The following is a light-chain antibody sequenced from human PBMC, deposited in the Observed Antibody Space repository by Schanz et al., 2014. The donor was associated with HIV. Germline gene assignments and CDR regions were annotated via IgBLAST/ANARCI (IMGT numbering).Light chain of an antibody. J-gene: IGLJ2*01. Sequence: QSVLTQPPSTSGAPGQRVTISCSGGSSNIGSEPVNWYQQLPGTAPRLLIYSNNQRPSGVPDRFSGSKSGTSASLAISGLQSDDEADYYCAAWDVNLNGPVFGGGTKLTVL. CDR2: SNN. V-gene: IGLV1-44*01. CDR3: AAWDVNLNGPV. CDR1: SSNIGSEP.